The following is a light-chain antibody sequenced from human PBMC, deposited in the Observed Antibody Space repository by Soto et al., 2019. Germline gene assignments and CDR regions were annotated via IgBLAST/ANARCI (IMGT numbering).Light chain of an antibody. CDR1: QSLVCRDGNTY. CDR3: MQGTHWPPIT. J-gene: IGKJ5*01. Sequence: DVVVTQSPLSLPVTLGQASSISCSGGQSLVCRDGNTYLSWFQQRPGQSPRRLIYKVSNRDAGVPDRFSGSGSGTDFTLKISRVEAEDVGVYYCMQGTHWPPITFGQGTRLEIK. CDR2: KVS. V-gene: IGKV2-30*01.